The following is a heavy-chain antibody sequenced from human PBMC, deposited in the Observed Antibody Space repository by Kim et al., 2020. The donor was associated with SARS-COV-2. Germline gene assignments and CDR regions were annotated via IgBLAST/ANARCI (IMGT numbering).Heavy chain of an antibody. J-gene: IGHJ4*02. V-gene: IGHV3-30*04. Sequence: GGSLRLSCAASGFTFSSYAMHWVRQAPGKGLEWVAVISYDGSNKYYADSVKGRFTISRDNSKNTLYLQMNSLRAEDTAVYYCARDSSGGNSGLFDYWGQGTLVTVSS. D-gene: IGHD2-15*01. CDR3: ARDSSGGNSGLFDY. CDR1: GFTFSSYA. CDR2: ISYDGSNK.